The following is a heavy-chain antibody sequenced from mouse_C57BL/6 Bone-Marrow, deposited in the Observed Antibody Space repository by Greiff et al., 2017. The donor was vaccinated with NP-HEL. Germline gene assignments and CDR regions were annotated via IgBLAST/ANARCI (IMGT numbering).Heavy chain of an antibody. Sequence: QVQLQQSGAELARPGASVKLSCKASGYTFTSYGIRWVKQRPGQGLAWIGEIYPRSGNTYYIVKFKGKATLTADKSSSTAYMGLRSLTSEDSAVYFCARKGSCDWEGRHWYFDVWGTGTTVTVTS. V-gene: IGHV1-81*01. CDR3: ARKGSCDWEGRHWYFDV. D-gene: IGHD4-1*01. CDR2: IYPRSGNT. J-gene: IGHJ1*03. CDR1: GYTFTSYG.